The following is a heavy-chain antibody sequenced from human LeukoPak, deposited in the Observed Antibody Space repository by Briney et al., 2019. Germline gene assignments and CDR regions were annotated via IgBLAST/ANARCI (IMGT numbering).Heavy chain of an antibody. J-gene: IGHJ4*02. Sequence: GGSLRLSCAASGFTFSSYSMNWVRQAPGKGLEWVSSISSSSSYIYYADSVKGRFTISRDNAKNSLYLQMNSLRAEDTAVYYCARDRNGNYPLDYWGQGTLVTVSS. CDR2: ISSSSSYI. CDR1: GFTFSSYS. D-gene: IGHD1-7*01. CDR3: ARDRNGNYPLDY. V-gene: IGHV3-21*01.